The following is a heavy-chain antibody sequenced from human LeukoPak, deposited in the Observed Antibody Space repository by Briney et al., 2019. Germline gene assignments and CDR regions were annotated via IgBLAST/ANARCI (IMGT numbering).Heavy chain of an antibody. V-gene: IGHV3-48*03. CDR2: ISSSGSTI. Sequence: GGSLRLSCAASGFTFSSYEMNWVRQAPGKGLEWVSYISSSGSTIYYADSAKGRFTISRDNAKNSLYLQMNSLRAEDTAVYYCARGMKGSYEGNPLDYWGQGTLVTVSS. J-gene: IGHJ4*02. D-gene: IGHD3-16*01. CDR3: ARGMKGSYEGNPLDY. CDR1: GFTFSSYE.